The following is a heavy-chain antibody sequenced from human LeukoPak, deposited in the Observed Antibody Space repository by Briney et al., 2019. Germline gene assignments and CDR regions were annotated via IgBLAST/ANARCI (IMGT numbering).Heavy chain of an antibody. CDR3: AKVLYVVVVAAIGWDGLQGFDN. V-gene: IGHV3-23*01. J-gene: IGHJ4*02. D-gene: IGHD2-15*01. CDR1: GFTFSSYA. Sequence: GGSLRLSCAASGFTFSSYAMSWVRQAPGKGLEWVSAISGSGGSTYYADSVKGRFTISRDNSKNTLYLQMNSLRAEDTAVYYCAKVLYVVVVAAIGWDGLQGFDNWGQGTLVTVSS. CDR2: ISGSGGST.